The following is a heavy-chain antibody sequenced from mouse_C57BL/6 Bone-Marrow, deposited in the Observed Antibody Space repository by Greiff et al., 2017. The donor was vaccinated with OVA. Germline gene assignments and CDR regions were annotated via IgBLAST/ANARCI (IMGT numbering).Heavy chain of an antibody. Sequence: VQLQQPGAELVKPGASVKLSCKASGYTFTSYWMHWVKQRPGQGLEWIGMIHPNSGSTNYNEKFKSKATLTVDKSSSTAYMQLSSLTSEDSAVYYCARRDGNYGYFDYWGQGTTLTVSS. CDR1: GYTFTSYW. CDR2: IHPNSGST. J-gene: IGHJ2*01. V-gene: IGHV1-64*01. CDR3: ARRDGNYGYFDY. D-gene: IGHD2-1*01.